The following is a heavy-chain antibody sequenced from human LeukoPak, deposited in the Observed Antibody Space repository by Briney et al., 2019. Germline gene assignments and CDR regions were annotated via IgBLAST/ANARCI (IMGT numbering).Heavy chain of an antibody. D-gene: IGHD3-10*01. CDR3: AGDVDPPIITMVRGVIIPGGFDP. CDR2: IIPILGIA. J-gene: IGHJ5*02. Sequence: SVKVSCKASGGTFSSYAISWVRQAPGQGLEWMGRIIPILGIANYAQKFQGRVTITADKSTSTAYMELSSLRSEDTAVYYCAGDVDPPIITMVRGVIIPGGFDPWGQGTLVTVSS. V-gene: IGHV1-69*04. CDR1: GGTFSSYA.